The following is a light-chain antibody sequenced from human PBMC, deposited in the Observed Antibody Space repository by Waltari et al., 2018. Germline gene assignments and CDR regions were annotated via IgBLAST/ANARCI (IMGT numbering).Light chain of an antibody. CDR2: RAS. CDR3: HQGYDFPCT. J-gene: IGKJ4*01. V-gene: IGKV1-6*02. CDR1: RDIANN. Sequence: IQMTQSPSSLSASIGDTVTITCRASRDIANNLNWYQQQSGKAPKLLIYRASSLQSGVPSRFSGSGSGTDFSLTISSLQPEDFATYYCHQGYDFPCTFGRGTKVEIK.